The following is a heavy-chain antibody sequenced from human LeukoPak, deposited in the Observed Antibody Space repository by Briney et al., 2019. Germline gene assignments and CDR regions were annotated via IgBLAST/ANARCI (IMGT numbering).Heavy chain of an antibody. Sequence: GASVKVSCKASGYTLNSFGISWVRQAPGRGPEWMGWISAYNGNTNYAQNLQGRVTMTTDTSTSTAYMELRSLRSDDTAVYFCATGVRWDFDYWGQGTLVTVSS. CDR2: ISAYNGNT. V-gene: IGHV1-18*01. CDR1: GYTLNSFG. J-gene: IGHJ4*02. CDR3: ATGVRWDFDY. D-gene: IGHD4-23*01.